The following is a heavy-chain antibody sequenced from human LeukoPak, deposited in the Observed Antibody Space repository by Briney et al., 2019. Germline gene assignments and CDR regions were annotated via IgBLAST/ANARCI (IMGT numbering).Heavy chain of an antibody. V-gene: IGHV3-66*01. CDR1: GFTVSGNY. J-gene: IGHJ4*02. Sequence: GGSLRLSCAASGFTVSGNYMSWVRQAPGKGLEWLSVIHRGGNTYYADSVKGRFTISRGSSKNTVFLQMDSLRAEDTAVYYCARDPGYGLGVDYGDYWGQGTLVTVSS. CDR2: IHRGGNT. D-gene: IGHD3-10*01. CDR3: ARDPGYGLGVDYGDY.